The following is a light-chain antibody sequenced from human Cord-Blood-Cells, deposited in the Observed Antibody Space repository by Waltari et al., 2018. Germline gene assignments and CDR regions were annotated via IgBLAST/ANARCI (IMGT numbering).Light chain of an antibody. V-gene: IGLV6-57*03. J-gene: IGLJ3*02. CDR3: QSYDSSNQV. CDR1: SGSIASNY. Sequence: NFMLTQPHSVSESPGKTVTISYTRSSGSIASNYVQCYQQRPGSAPTTVIYEDNQRPSGVPDRFSGSIDSSSNSASLTISGLKTEDEADYYCQSYDSSNQVFGGGTKLTVL. CDR2: EDN.